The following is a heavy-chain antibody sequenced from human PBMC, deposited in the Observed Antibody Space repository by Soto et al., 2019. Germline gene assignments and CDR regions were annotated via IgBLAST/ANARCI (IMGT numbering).Heavy chain of an antibody. CDR1: GFTFSSYA. D-gene: IGHD2-2*01. CDR3: AKDLIAYCSSTSCPFDY. Sequence: GGSLRFSCAASGFTFSSYAMSWVRQAPGKGLEWVSAISGSGGSTYYADSVKGRFTISRDNSKNTLYLQMNSLRAEDTAVYYCAKDLIAYCSSTSCPFDYWGQGTLVTVSS. J-gene: IGHJ4*02. V-gene: IGHV3-23*01. CDR2: ISGSGGST.